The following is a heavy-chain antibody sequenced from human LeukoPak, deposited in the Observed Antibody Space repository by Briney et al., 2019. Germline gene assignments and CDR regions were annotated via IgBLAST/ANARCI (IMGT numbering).Heavy chain of an antibody. D-gene: IGHD2-21*01. CDR2: MNPNSGNT. Sequence: GASVQFSSQASGYPFTSYDINWARPATGQGLEWMGWMNPNSGNTGYTQKFQGRVTITRNTSISTAYMELSSLRSEDTAVYYCARAAGAASFAIYYYYMDVWGKGTTVTVSS. J-gene: IGHJ6*03. V-gene: IGHV1-8*03. CDR1: GYPFTSYD. CDR3: ARAAGAASFAIYYYYMDV.